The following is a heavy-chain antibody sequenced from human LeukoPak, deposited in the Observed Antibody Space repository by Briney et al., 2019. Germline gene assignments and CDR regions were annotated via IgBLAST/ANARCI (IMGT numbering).Heavy chain of an antibody. D-gene: IGHD6-19*01. CDR1: GGSISSYY. CDR2: IYYSGST. J-gene: IGHJ2*01. CDR3: ARDTAVAGTWYFDL. Sequence: SETLSLTCTVSGGSISSYYWSWIRQPPGKGLEWIGHIYYSGSTNYNPSLKSRVTISVDTSKNQFSLKLSSVTAADTAVYYCARDTAVAGTWYFDLWGRGTLVTVSS. V-gene: IGHV4-59*01.